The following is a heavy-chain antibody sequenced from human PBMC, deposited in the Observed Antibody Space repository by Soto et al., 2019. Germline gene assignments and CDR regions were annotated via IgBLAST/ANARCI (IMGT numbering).Heavy chain of an antibody. J-gene: IGHJ6*03. CDR3: GRGRPNYDFWSCYPYYMDV. Sequence: EVQLVESGGGLVQPGGSLRLSCAASEFTFSSFSMSWVRQAPEKGLEWVANIKQDGSEKYYVDSVKGRFTISRDNAKNSLYLQMNSLRDEDTAVYYCGRGRPNYDFWSCYPYYMDVWGKGTTVTVSS. CDR1: EFTFSSFS. D-gene: IGHD3-3*01. CDR2: IKQDGSEK. V-gene: IGHV3-7*01.